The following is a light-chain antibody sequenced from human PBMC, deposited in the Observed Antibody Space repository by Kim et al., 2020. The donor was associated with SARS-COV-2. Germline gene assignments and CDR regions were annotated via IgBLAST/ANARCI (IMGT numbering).Light chain of an antibody. CDR1: QSISSY. CDR3: QQSYSTPPT. J-gene: IGKJ3*01. V-gene: IGKV1-39*01. Sequence: DIQMTQSPSSLSASVGDRVTITCRASQSISSYLNWYQQKPGKAPKLLIYAASSLQSGVPSRFSGSGSGTDFTLTISSLQPEDFETYYCQQSYSTPPTFGTGTKVDIK. CDR2: AAS.